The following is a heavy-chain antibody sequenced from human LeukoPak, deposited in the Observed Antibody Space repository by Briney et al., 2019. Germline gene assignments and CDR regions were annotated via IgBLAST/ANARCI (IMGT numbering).Heavy chain of an antibody. CDR3: AKDPPYYYDSSGYGGGAFDI. CDR2: ISGSGGST. CDR1: GFTFSSYG. V-gene: IGHV3-23*01. Sequence: GGTLRLSCAAPGFTFSSYGMSWVRQAPGKGLEWVSAISGSGGSTYYADSVKGRFTISRDNSKNTLYLQMNSLRAEDTAVYYCAKDPPYYYDSSGYGGGAFDIWGQGTMVTVSS. D-gene: IGHD3-22*01. J-gene: IGHJ3*02.